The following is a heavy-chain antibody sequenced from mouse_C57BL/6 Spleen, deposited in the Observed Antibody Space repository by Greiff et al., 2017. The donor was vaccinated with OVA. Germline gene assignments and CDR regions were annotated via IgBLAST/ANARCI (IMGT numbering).Heavy chain of an antibody. D-gene: IGHD2-4*01. CDR1: GYTFTSYW. V-gene: IGHV1-64*01. CDR2: IHPNSGST. Sequence: QVQLQQSGAELVKPGASVKLSCKASGYTFTSYWMHWVKQRPGQGLEWIGMIHPNSGSTNYNEKFKSKATLTVDKSSSTAYMQLSSLTSEDSAVYYCARGLYYDYEAWFAYWGQGTLVTVSA. J-gene: IGHJ3*01. CDR3: ARGLYYDYEAWFAY.